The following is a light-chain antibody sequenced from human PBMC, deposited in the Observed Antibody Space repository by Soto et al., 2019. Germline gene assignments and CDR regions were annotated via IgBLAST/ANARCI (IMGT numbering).Light chain of an antibody. CDR3: SSYTTSNTRQIV. Sequence: QSVRTRPASVSGSPGQSITISCTGTSSDVGGYNYVSWYQHHPGKAPKLMIFDVSNRPSGVSNRFSGSKSGNTASLTISGLQPEDEADYYCSSYTTSNTRQIVFGTGTKVT. V-gene: IGLV2-14*03. CDR1: SSDVGGYNY. CDR2: DVS. J-gene: IGLJ1*01.